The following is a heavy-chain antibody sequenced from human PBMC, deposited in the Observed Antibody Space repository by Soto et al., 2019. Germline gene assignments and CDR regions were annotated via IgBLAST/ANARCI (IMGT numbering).Heavy chain of an antibody. CDR1: GGTFGSYA. CDR2: IIPIPNSP. J-gene: IGHJ6*02. CDR3: AREAPYCTSATCPKFYDMDV. V-gene: IGHV1-69*13. Sequence: SVKVSCKASGGTFGSYAITWVRRAPGQGLEWLGGIIPIPNSPAYAQKFQARVVITADEITNTAYMELNSLRFGDTAVYYCAREAPYCTSATCPKFYDMDVWGQGTTVTVSS. D-gene: IGHD2-21*01.